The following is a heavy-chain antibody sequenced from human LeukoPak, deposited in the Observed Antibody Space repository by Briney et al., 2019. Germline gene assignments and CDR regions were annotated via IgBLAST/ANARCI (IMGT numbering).Heavy chain of an antibody. CDR3: AKGRGYCSSTSCPYYYYGMDV. D-gene: IGHD2-2*01. V-gene: IGHV3-21*04. J-gene: IGHJ6*02. Sequence: GGSLRLSCAASGFTFSSYSMNWVRQAPGKGLEWVSSISSSSSYIYYADSVKGRFTISRDNAKNSLYLQMNSLRAEDTAVYYCAKGRGYCSSTSCPYYYYGMDVWGQGTTVTVSS. CDR1: GFTFSSYS. CDR2: ISSSSSYI.